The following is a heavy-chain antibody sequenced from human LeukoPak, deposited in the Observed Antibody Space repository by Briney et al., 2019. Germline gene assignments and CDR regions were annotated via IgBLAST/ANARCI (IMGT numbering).Heavy chain of an antibody. Sequence: GSSVKVSCKASGGTFSSYAISWVRQAPGQGLEWMGGIIPIFGIANYAQKFQGRVTITADESTSTAYMELSSLRSEDTAVYYCARDSLNGYSSGWDYWGQGTLVTVSS. CDR1: GGTFSSYA. CDR3: ARDSLNGYSSGWDY. V-gene: IGHV1-69*01. D-gene: IGHD6-19*01. CDR2: IIPIFGIA. J-gene: IGHJ4*02.